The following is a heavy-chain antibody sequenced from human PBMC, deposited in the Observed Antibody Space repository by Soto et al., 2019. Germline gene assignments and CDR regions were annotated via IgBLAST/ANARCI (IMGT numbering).Heavy chain of an antibody. J-gene: IGHJ6*02. Sequence: ASVKVSCKASGYTFTSYGISWVRQAPGQGLEWMGWISAYNGNTNYAQKLQGRVTMTTDTSTSTAYMELRSLRSDDTAVYYCARDYDFWSGLIPLYYYYGMDVWGQGTTVTVSS. D-gene: IGHD3-3*01. CDR1: GYTFTSYG. CDR3: ARDYDFWSGLIPLYYYYGMDV. CDR2: ISAYNGNT. V-gene: IGHV1-18*01.